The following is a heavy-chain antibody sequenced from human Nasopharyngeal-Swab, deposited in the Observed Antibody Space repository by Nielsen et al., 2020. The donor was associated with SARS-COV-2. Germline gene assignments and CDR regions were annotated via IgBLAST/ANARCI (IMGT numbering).Heavy chain of an antibody. CDR2: IKEDGSQK. J-gene: IGHJ4*02. D-gene: IGHD1-26*01. CDR1: GFTFSTFW. Sequence: GESLKISCAVSGFTFSTFWMTWVRQAPGKGLEWVANIKEDGSQKYYLDSVKGRFTISRDNAKNSLYPQMNSLRAEDTAIYFCARAVAGATDYWGQGTLVTVSS. V-gene: IGHV3-7*03. CDR3: ARAVAGATDY.